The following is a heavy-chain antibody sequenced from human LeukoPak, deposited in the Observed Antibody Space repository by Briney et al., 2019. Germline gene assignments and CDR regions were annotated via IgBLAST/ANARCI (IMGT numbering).Heavy chain of an antibody. CDR2: INHSGSST. Sequence: ASVKVSYKASVYTLTNNYIHWVRHPPGQRLEPMGIINHSGSSTSYAQKFQCRVTMTRDTSTSTVYMELSSLISEDTAVYYCAGGTTNTKGAFDMWGEGTMVTVSS. V-gene: IGHV1-46*01. CDR1: VYTLTNNY. CDR3: AGGTTNTKGAFDM. D-gene: IGHD2-8*01. J-gene: IGHJ3*02.